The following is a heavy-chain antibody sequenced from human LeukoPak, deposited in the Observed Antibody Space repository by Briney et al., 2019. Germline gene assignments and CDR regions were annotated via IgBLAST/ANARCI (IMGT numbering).Heavy chain of an antibody. CDR1: GGFISSGGYY. CDR3: AGTYYYGSGTPFDY. Sequence: SETLSLTCTVSGGFISSGGYYWSWIRQHPGKGLEWIGYIYYSGSTYYNPSLKSRVTISVDTSKNQFSLRLSSVTAADTAVYFCAGTYYYGSGTPFDYWGQGTLVTVSS. D-gene: IGHD3-10*01. CDR2: IYYSGST. V-gene: IGHV4-31*03. J-gene: IGHJ4*02.